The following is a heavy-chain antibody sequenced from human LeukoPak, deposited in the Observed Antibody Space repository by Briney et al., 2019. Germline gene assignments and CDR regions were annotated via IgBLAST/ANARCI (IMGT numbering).Heavy chain of an antibody. J-gene: IGHJ4*02. V-gene: IGHV4-39*01. Sequence: SETLSLTCTVSGGTISSSSYYWGWIRQPPGKGLEWIGSIYYSGSTYYNPSLKSRVTISVDTSKNQFSLKLSSVTAADTAVYYCARGLRLGEFDIYWGQGTLVTVSS. D-gene: IGHD3-16*01. CDR3: ARGLRLGEFDIY. CDR2: IYYSGST. CDR1: GGTISSSSYY.